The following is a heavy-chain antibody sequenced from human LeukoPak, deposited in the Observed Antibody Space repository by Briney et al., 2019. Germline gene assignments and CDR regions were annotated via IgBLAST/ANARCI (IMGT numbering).Heavy chain of an antibody. Sequence: ASVKVSCKASGGTFSSYAISWVRQAPGQGLEWMGGIIPIFGTANYAQKFQGRVTITTDEPTSTAYMELSSLRSEDTAVYYCAREIYDSSGYYFAGSYFDYWGQGTLVTVSS. CDR2: IIPIFGTA. V-gene: IGHV1-69*05. CDR1: GGTFSSYA. J-gene: IGHJ4*02. D-gene: IGHD3-22*01. CDR3: AREIYDSSGYYFAGSYFDY.